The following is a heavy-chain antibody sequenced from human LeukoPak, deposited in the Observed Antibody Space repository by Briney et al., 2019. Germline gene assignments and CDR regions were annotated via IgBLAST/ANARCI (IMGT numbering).Heavy chain of an antibody. CDR1: SDSISSSSYY. D-gene: IGHD4-23*01. CDR3: ATPKWDYGGNFDC. Sequence: SETLSLTCTVSSDSISSSSYYWGWIRQPPGKGLEWIGSIYYSGNTYYNPSLKSRVTISVDTSKNQFSLKLSSVTAADTAVYYCATPKWDYGGNFDCWGQGTLVTVSS. J-gene: IGHJ4*02. V-gene: IGHV4-39*01. CDR2: IYYSGNT.